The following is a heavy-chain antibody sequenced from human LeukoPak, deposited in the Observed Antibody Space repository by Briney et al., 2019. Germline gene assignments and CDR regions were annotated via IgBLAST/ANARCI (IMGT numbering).Heavy chain of an antibody. V-gene: IGHV1-2*02. Sequence: ASVKVSCKASGYSFSDYYINWVRQAPGQGPEWMGWINPDSGGTNYAQKFQGRVTMTRDRSINTAYMDLRSLTYDDTAVYYCARDKPAEAALDSWGQGTLVTVSS. CDR2: INPDSGGT. J-gene: IGHJ4*02. CDR1: GYSFSDYY. CDR3: ARDKPAEAALDS.